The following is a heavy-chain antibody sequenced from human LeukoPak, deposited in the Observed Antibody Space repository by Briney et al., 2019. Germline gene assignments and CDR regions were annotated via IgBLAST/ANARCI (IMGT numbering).Heavy chain of an antibody. Sequence: SGGSLRLSCVASGFTFSSYAMSWVRQAPGKGLEWVSGISAGGGATYCANSVKGRFTISRDNSKNTLYLRVNSLRAEDTAIYYCAKGLSIAARPDYFYYYAMDVWGQGTTVSVSS. CDR2: ISAGGGAT. J-gene: IGHJ6*02. CDR1: GFTFSSYA. V-gene: IGHV3-23*01. D-gene: IGHD6-6*01. CDR3: AKGLSIAARPDYFYYYAMDV.